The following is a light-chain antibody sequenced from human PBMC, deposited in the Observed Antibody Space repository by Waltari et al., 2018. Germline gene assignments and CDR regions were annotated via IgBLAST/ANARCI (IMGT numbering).Light chain of an antibody. Sequence: PGRAPRLLIYDASTRATGIPDRFSGSESGTDFSLPISRLEPDDSAVYYCQKYGSLPATFGQGTKVEIK. CDR3: QKYGSLPAT. J-gene: IGKJ1*01. CDR2: DAS. V-gene: IGKV3-20*01.